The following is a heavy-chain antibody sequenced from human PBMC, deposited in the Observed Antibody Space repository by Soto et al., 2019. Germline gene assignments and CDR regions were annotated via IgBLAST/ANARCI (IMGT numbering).Heavy chain of an antibody. CDR3: ARWGGAPYYYYYYGMDV. V-gene: IGHV3-23*01. CDR2: ISGSGGST. J-gene: IGHJ6*02. Sequence: PGGSLRLSCAASGFTFSIFAMSWVRQSPGKGLEWVSTISGSGGSTYYADAVKGRFSISRDNAKNSLYLQMNSLRAEDTAVYYCARWGGAPYYYYYYGMDVWGQGTTVTVSS. CDR1: GFTFSIFA. D-gene: IGHD1-26*01.